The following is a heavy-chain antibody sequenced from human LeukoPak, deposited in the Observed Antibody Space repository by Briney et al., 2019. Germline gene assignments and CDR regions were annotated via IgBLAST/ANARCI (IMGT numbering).Heavy chain of an antibody. V-gene: IGHV3-21*01. CDR1: GFTFSSYS. CDR2: ISSSSSYI. D-gene: IGHD6-13*01. CDR3: ARDSSSWSTYWFDP. Sequence: GGSLRLSCAASGFTFSSYSMNWVRQAPGKGLEWVSSISSSSSYIYYADSVKGRFTISRDNAKNSLYLQMNSLRAEDTAVYYRARDSSSWSTYWFDPWGQGTLVTVSS. J-gene: IGHJ5*02.